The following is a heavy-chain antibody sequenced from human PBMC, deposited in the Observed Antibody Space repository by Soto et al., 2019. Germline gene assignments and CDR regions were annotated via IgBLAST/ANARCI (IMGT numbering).Heavy chain of an antibody. Sequence: EVQLVESGGDLVQPGGSLRLSCAASGFIVSNSYMSWVRQAPGKGLEWVSVIYKSGDTYYAESVKGRFIISRDNSKNAVSRQMNSLRVEDTAVYYCARGGGYNFWGNWGQGTLLTVSS. CDR3: ARGGGYNFWGN. CDR2: IYKSGDT. V-gene: IGHV3-66*01. D-gene: IGHD3-3*01. J-gene: IGHJ4*02. CDR1: GFIVSNSY.